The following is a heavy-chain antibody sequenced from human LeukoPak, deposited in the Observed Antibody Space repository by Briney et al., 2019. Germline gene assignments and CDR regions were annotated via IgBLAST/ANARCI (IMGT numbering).Heavy chain of an antibody. V-gene: IGHV4-61*02. D-gene: IGHD4-23*01. J-gene: IGHJ4*02. CDR3: ARATVVTPFDY. CDR1: GGSISSCSYY. CDR2: IYTSGST. Sequence: SETLSLTCTVSGGSISSCSYYWIWLRQPAGKGLEWIVLIYTSGSTNYYPSRKSRVTISVDMSKHHFSLNLSTVTAADTAVYYCARATVVTPFDYWGQGTLVTVSS.